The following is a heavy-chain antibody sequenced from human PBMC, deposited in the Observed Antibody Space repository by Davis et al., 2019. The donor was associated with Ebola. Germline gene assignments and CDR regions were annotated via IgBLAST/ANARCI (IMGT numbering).Heavy chain of an antibody. V-gene: IGHV3-11*01. CDR2: ISSSGSTT. D-gene: IGHD6-19*01. Sequence: PGGSLRLSCAASGFTFSDYYMSWIRQAPGKGLEWVSYISSSGSTTYYADSVKGRFTISRDNSKNTLYLQMNSLRAEDTAVYYCAKLWLVGTGFDYWGQGTLVTVSS. CDR1: GFTFSDYY. J-gene: IGHJ4*02. CDR3: AKLWLVGTGFDY.